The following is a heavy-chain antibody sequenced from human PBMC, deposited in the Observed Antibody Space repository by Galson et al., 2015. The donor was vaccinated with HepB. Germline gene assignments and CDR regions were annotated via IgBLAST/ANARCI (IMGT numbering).Heavy chain of an antibody. CDR2: INTNTGNP. CDR1: GYTFTSFL. V-gene: IGHV7-4-1*02. D-gene: IGHD6-13*01. CDR3: ARDLGSAAAGPFDY. Sequence: SVKVSCKASGYTFTSFLMTWVRQAPGQGLEWMGWINTNTGNPTYAQGFTGRFVFSLDTSVSTAYLQISSLKAEDTAVYYCARDLGSAAAGPFDYWGQGTQVTVSS. J-gene: IGHJ4*02.